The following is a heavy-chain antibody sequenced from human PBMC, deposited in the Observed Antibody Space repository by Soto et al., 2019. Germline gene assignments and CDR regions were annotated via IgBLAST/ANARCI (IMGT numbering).Heavy chain of an antibody. V-gene: IGHV4-39*01. Sequence: SETLSLTCTVSGGSISSSSYYWGWIRQPPGKGLEWIGSIYYSGSTYYNPSLKSRVTISVDTSKNQFSLKLSSVTAADTAVYYCASARRNPNSGCSSTSCFRWFDPWGQGTLVTVSS. J-gene: IGHJ5*02. CDR3: ASARRNPNSGCSSTSCFRWFDP. CDR2: IYYSGST. CDR1: GGSISSSSYY. D-gene: IGHD2-2*01.